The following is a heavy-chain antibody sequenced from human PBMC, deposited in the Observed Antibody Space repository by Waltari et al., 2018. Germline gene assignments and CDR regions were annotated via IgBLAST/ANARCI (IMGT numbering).Heavy chain of an antibody. CDR1: GYTFTSYD. J-gene: IGHJ4*02. D-gene: IGHD6-19*01. V-gene: IGHV1-8*01. Sequence: QVQLVQSGAEVKKPGASVKVSCKASGYTFTSYDINWVRQATGQGLEWMGWMNPNSGNTGYAQKFQGRVTMTRNTSISTAYMELSSLRSEDTAVYYCARELYIKPRSVAGTWGYWGQGTLVTVSS. CDR3: ARELYIKPRSVAGTWGY. CDR2: MNPNSGNT.